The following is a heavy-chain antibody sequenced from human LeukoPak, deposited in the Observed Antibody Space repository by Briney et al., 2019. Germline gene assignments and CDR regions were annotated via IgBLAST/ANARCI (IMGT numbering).Heavy chain of an antibody. V-gene: IGHV3-43*02. CDR1: GFTFDDYA. Sequence: GGSLRLSCAASGFTFDDYAMHWVRQAPGKGLEWVSLISGDGGSTYYADSVKGRFTISRDNSKNSLYLQMNSLRTEDTALYCCAKDILGLDAFDIWGQGTMVTVSS. D-gene: IGHD7-27*01. CDR2: ISGDGGST. J-gene: IGHJ3*02. CDR3: AKDILGLDAFDI.